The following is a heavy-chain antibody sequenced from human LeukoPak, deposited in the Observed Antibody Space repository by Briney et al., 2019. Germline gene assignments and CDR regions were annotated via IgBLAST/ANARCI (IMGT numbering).Heavy chain of an antibody. CDR2: IYHSGST. J-gene: IGHJ3*02. V-gene: IGHV4-30-2*01. Sequence: SQTLSLTCAVSGGSISSGGYSWGWIRQPPGKGLEWIGYIYHSGSTYYNPSLKSRVTISVDRSKNQFSLKLSSVTAADTAVYYCARAGAVTTPGAFAIWGQGTMVTVSS. D-gene: IGHD4-17*01. CDR3: ARAGAVTTPGAFAI. CDR1: GGSISSGGYS.